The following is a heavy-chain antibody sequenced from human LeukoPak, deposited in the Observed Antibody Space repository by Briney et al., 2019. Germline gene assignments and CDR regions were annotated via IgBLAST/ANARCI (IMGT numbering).Heavy chain of an antibody. Sequence: SVKVSCKASGFXFTSSAIQWVRQARGQRLEWLGWIVVGSGNTNYAQKFQERVTITRDMSTSTAYMELSSLRSEDTAVYYCAAFVGGSYEDYFDYWGQGTLVTVSS. V-gene: IGHV1-58*02. CDR1: GFXFTSSA. D-gene: IGHD1-26*01. CDR3: AAFVGGSYEDYFDY. CDR2: IVVGSGNT. J-gene: IGHJ4*02.